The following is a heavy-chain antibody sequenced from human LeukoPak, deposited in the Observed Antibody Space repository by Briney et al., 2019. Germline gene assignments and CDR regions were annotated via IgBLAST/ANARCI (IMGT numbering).Heavy chain of an antibody. CDR2: INSDGSST. J-gene: IGHJ3*02. CDR3: ASRGVRRDYYDSSGYIGDAFDI. Sequence: PGGSLRLSCAASGFTFSSYWMHWVRQAPGKGLVWVSRINSDGSSTSYAGSVKGRFTISRDNAKNTMYLQMNSLRAEDTAVYYCASRGVRRDYYDSSGYIGDAFDIWGQGTMVTVSS. D-gene: IGHD3-22*01. V-gene: IGHV3-74*01. CDR1: GFTFSSYW.